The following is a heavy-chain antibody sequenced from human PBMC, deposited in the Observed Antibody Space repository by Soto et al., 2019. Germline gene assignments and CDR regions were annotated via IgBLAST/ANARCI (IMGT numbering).Heavy chain of an antibody. CDR1: GGSISSYY. D-gene: IGHD2-15*01. Sequence: QVQLQESGPGLVKPSETLSLTCTVSGGSISSYYWSWIRQPPGKGLERIGYIYYRGSTNYNPSLKSRVTISVDTSKNQFSLKQSSVTAADTAVYYCARLGVCSGGSCYYPYYFYYWGQGTLVTVSS. J-gene: IGHJ4*02. V-gene: IGHV4-59*08. CDR2: IYYRGST. CDR3: ARLGVCSGGSCYYPYYFYY.